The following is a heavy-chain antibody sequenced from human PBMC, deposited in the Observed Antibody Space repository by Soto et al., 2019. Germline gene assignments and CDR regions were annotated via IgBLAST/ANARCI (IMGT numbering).Heavy chain of an antibody. V-gene: IGHV3-33*01. J-gene: IGHJ2*01. Sequence: QVQLVESGGGVVQPGRSLRLSCAASGFTFSSYGMHWVRQAPGKGLEWVAVIWYDGSNKYYADSVKGRFTISRDNSKNTLYLPMNSLRAEDTAVYYCARDFGKNDGWYFDLWGRGTLVTVSS. CDR1: GFTFSSYG. CDR2: IWYDGSNK. CDR3: ARDFGKNDGWYFDL. D-gene: IGHD1-1*01.